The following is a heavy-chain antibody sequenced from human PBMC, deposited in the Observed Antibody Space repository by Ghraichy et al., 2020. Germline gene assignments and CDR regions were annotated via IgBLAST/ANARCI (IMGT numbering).Heavy chain of an antibody. J-gene: IGHJ3*02. CDR3: ARSHTLYDALDI. Sequence: ALRLSCAASGFTFGNYAMNWVRQAPGKGLEWVSGISWNSCDIGYADSVKGRVTISRDNAKNSLYLQMNSLRAEDTALYYCARSHTLYDALDIWGQGTRVTVSS. D-gene: IGHD2-15*01. CDR1: GFTFGNYA. CDR2: ISWNSCDI. V-gene: IGHV3-9*01.